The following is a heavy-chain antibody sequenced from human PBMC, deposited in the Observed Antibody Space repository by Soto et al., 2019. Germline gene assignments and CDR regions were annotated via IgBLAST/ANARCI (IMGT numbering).Heavy chain of an antibody. CDR2: INPNGGST. V-gene: IGHV1-46*03. J-gene: IGHJ4*02. CDR1: GYIFTNFY. D-gene: IGHD6-6*01. CDR3: TRGLASGDY. Sequence: QVQLVQPGAEVKKPGASVKFSCKASGYIFTNFYIHWVRQAPGQGLEWIGIINPNGGSTNYAQNFQGRVTMSRDTCTSTVYMDLSSLRSEYTAVYYCTRGLASGDYWGQGTLITVSS.